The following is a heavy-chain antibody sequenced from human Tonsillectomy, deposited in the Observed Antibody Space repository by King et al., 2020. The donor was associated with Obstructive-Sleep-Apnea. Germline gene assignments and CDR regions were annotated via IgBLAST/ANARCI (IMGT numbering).Heavy chain of an antibody. CDR2: ISGSGGST. CDR1: GFTFSSYA. Sequence: EVQLVESGGGLVQPGGSLRLSCAASGFTFSSYAMSWVRQAPGKGLEWVSGISGSGGSTYYADSVKGRFTISRDNSKNTLYLQMNSLRAEDTAVFYCAKQWDYDILTGYDYWGQGTLVSVSS. D-gene: IGHD3-9*01. V-gene: IGHV3-23*04. J-gene: IGHJ4*02. CDR3: AKQWDYDILTGYDY.